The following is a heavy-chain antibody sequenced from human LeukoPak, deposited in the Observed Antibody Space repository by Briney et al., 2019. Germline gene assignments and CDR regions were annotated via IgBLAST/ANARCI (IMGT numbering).Heavy chain of an antibody. D-gene: IGHD3-16*01. CDR1: GFTFSSYW. Sequence: GGSLRLSCAASGFTFSSYWMNWARQAPGKGLEWVASINHNGNVNYYVDSVKGRFTISRDNAKNSLYLQMSNLRAEETAVYSCARGGGLDVWGQGATVTVSS. J-gene: IGHJ6*02. V-gene: IGHV3-7*03. CDR2: INHNGNVN. CDR3: ARGGGLDV.